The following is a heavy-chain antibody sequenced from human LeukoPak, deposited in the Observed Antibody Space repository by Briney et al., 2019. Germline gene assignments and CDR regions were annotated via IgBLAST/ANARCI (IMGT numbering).Heavy chain of an antibody. CDR1: GFTFSSYA. J-gene: IGHJ4*02. CDR3: AKSQERYYYDSSGSTYFDY. D-gene: IGHD3-22*01. V-gene: IGHV3-23*01. CDR2: ISGSGGST. Sequence: GGSLRLSCAASGFTFSSYAMSWVRQAPGKGLEWVSAISGSGGSTYYADSVKGRFTISRDNSKNTLYLQMNSLRAEDTAVYYCAKSQERYYYDSSGSTYFDYWGQGTLVTVSS.